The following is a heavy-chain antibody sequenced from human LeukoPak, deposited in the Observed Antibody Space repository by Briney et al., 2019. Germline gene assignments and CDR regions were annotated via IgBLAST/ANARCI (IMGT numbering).Heavy chain of an antibody. D-gene: IGHD3-22*01. CDR3: ARGDYNGSSGYYYTY. J-gene: IGHJ4*02. CDR1: AFTSSDYT. CDR2: ISSSSTII. Sequence: GGSLRLSCSASAFTSSDYTMTWVRHAPGRGLEWVSYISSSSTIISCADSVKGRFTISRDNSKNSLYLQMNGLRAEDTAVYYCARGDYNGSSGYYYTYWGQGTLVTVSS. V-gene: IGHV3-48*01.